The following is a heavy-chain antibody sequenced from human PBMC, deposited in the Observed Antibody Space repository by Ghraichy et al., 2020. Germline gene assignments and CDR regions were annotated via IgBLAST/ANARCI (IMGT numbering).Heavy chain of an antibody. J-gene: IGHJ5*02. D-gene: IGHD6-19*01. CDR1: GGSFSGYY. Sequence: SETLSLTCAVYGGSFSGYYWSWIRQPPGKGLEWIGEINHSGSTNYNPSLKSRVTISVDTSKNQFSLKLNSVTAADTAVYYCARDRIAVAYNTFRRGWFDPWGQGTLVTVSS. V-gene: IGHV4-34*01. CDR3: ARDRIAVAYNTFRRGWFDP. CDR2: INHSGST.